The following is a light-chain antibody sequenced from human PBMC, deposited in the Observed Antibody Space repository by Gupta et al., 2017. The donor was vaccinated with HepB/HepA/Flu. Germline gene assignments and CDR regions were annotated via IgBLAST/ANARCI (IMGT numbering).Light chain of an antibody. CDR3: AAWDDSLSGWV. CDR2: RNN. CDR1: SSNIGSNY. J-gene: IGLJ3*02. V-gene: IGLV1-47*01. Sequence: QSVWTQPPSASAPSGERGPISCPGTSSNIGSNYVYWYHHLPGTAPKLLIYRNNQRPSGVPDRFSGSKSGTSASLAISGLRFEDEADYYCAAWDDSLSGWVFGGGTKLTVL.